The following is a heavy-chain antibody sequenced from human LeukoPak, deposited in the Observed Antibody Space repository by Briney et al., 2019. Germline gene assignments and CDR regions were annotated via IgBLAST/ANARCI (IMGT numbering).Heavy chain of an antibody. CDR3: ARVKLRRDILTGYDAFDI. D-gene: IGHD3-9*01. Sequence: SSETLSLTCTVSGYSISSGYYWGWIRQSPGKGLEWIASIYHSGSTYYNPSLKSRVTISVDTSKNQFSLKLSSVTAADTAVYYCARVKLRRDILTGYDAFDIWGQGTMVTVSS. CDR2: IYHSGST. CDR1: GYSISSGYY. V-gene: IGHV4-38-2*02. J-gene: IGHJ3*02.